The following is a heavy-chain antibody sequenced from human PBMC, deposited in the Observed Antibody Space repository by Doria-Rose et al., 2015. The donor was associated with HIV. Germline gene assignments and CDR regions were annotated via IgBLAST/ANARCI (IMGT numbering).Heavy chain of an antibody. J-gene: IGHJ4*02. D-gene: IGHD1-26*01. CDR1: GGSISHYY. CDR2: IFYTGST. CDR3: ARVLSGTYDY. Sequence: VQLLESGPGLVKPSETLSLTCSVSGGSISHYYWSWIQQPPGKGLEYIGDIFYTGSTNYSPSLKSRVSISIDTSENKFSLRLSSVTAADTAVYYCARVLSGTYDYWGQGTLVTVSS. V-gene: IGHV4-59*01.